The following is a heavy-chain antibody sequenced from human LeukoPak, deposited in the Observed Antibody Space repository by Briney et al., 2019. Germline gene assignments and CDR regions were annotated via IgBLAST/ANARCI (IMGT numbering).Heavy chain of an antibody. CDR2: IKSKADDETT. CDR1: GFTFSTYS. J-gene: IGHJ4*02. V-gene: IGHV3-15*01. CDR3: TTVRGYTSVWPFDY. Sequence: GGSLRLSCAASGFTFSTYSMNWVRQAPGKGLEWVGRIKSKADDETTDYAAPVKGRFTISRDDSKNTLYLQMNSLKTEDTAVYYCTTVRGYTSVWPFDYWGQGILVTVSS. D-gene: IGHD6-19*01.